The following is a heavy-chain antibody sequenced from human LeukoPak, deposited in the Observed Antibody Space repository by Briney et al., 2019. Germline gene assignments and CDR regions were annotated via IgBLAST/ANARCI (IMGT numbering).Heavy chain of an antibody. CDR1: GFTFSSYA. Sequence: GRSLRLSCAASGFTFSSYAMHWVRQAPGKGLEYASAISSNGGSTYYANSVKGRFTISRDNSKNTLYLQMGSLRAEDTAVYYCARALDEGARFDYWGQGTLVTVSS. CDR2: ISSNGGST. CDR3: ARALDEGARFDY. J-gene: IGHJ4*02. V-gene: IGHV3-64*01.